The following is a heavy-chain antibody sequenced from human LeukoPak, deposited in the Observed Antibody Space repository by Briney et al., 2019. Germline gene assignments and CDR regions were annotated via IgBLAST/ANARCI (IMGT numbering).Heavy chain of an antibody. D-gene: IGHD3-10*02. V-gene: IGHV3-48*03. CDR1: GFTPTRYE. CDR3: AERGITMIGGV. CDR2: ISSSGSTI. J-gene: IGHJ6*04. Sequence: PGRSLRLSSAASGFTPTRYEMTWVRQATGQGLDWVSYISSSGSTISYAASLKGRFTICRDNAKNSLYLQMNSLRAEDTAVYYRAERGITMIGGVWGKGATVTISS.